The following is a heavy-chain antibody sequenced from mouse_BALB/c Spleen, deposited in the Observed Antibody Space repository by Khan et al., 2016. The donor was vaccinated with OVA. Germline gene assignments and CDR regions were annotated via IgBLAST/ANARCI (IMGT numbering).Heavy chain of an antibody. Sequence: EVQLVESGGDLVKPGGSLKLSCAASGFTFSSYSMSWVRQTPDKRLEWVATISSGGDYTYYPDSVKGRVTISRDNAKNTLYLLMRSLQAEDTGMYYCGSNLTGSFAYWGQGTLVTVSA. CDR3: GSNLTGSFAY. CDR1: GFTFSSYS. V-gene: IGHV5-6*01. D-gene: IGHD4-1*01. CDR2: ISSGGDYT. J-gene: IGHJ3*01.